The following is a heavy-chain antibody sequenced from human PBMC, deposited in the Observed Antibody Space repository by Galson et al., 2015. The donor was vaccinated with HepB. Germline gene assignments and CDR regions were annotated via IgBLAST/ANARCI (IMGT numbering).Heavy chain of an antibody. Sequence: SLRLSCAASGFTFSSYAMHWVRQAPGKGLEWVAVISYDGSNKYYADSVKGRFTIPRDNSKNTLYLQMNSLRAEDTAVYYCARQKSMSLRRNPGEGDYRGQGTLVTVSS. V-gene: IGHV3-30-3*01. J-gene: IGHJ4*02. D-gene: IGHD2/OR15-2a*01. CDR2: ISYDGSNK. CDR3: ARQKSMSLRRNPGEGDY. CDR1: GFTFSSYA.